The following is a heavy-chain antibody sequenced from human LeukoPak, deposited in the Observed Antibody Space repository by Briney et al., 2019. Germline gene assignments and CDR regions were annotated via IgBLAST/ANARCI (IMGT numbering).Heavy chain of an antibody. CDR2: ISTYNGNT. Sequence: ASVKVSCKASGYTFTSYGMSWVRQAPGQGLERMGWISTYNGNTNYAQKFQGRVTMTTDTSTSTAYMELRSLRSDDTAVYYCAARSGTYPYYFDYWGQGTLVTVSS. D-gene: IGHD3-10*01. CDR1: GYTFTSYG. CDR3: AARSGTYPYYFDY. V-gene: IGHV1-18*01. J-gene: IGHJ4*01.